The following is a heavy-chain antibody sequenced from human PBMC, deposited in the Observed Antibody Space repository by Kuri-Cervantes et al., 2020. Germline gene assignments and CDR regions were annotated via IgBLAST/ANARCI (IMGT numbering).Heavy chain of an antibody. CDR2: ISSSSTSK. J-gene: IGHJ4*02. V-gene: IGHV3-11*01. CDR1: GFTFSDYY. Sequence: GESLKISCSASGFTFSDYYMSWIRQAPGKGLEWVSYISSSSTSKNYADSVKGRFTISRDDAKNSLYLQMNSLRAEDTAIYYCANTIAGSKYWGQGTLVTVSS. D-gene: IGHD2-15*01. CDR3: ANTIAGSKY.